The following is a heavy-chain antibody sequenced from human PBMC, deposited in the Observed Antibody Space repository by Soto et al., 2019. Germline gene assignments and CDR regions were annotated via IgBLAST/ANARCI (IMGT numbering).Heavy chain of an antibody. D-gene: IGHD3-10*01. CDR2: INHSGST. J-gene: IGHJ6*02. CDR1: GGSFSGYY. V-gene: IGHV4-34*01. Sequence: PEKLSVTCAVYGGSFSGYYWSWIRQPPGKGLEWIGEINHSGSTNYNPSLKSRVTISVDTSKNQFSLKLSSVTAADTAVYYCARTHRGYYYYGMDVRGQGTTVTVAS. CDR3: ARTHRGYYYYGMDV.